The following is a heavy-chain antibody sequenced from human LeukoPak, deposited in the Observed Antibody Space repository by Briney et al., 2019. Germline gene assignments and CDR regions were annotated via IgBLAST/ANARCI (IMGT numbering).Heavy chain of an antibody. Sequence: SVKVSCKASGGTFSSYAISWVRQAPGQGLEWMGGIIPIFGTANYAQKFQGRITITTDESTSTAYMELSSLRSEDTAVYYCARVKGAYCTNGVCYGLYYYMDVWGKGTTVTVSS. D-gene: IGHD2-8*01. CDR2: IIPIFGTA. V-gene: IGHV1-69*05. CDR1: GGTFSSYA. CDR3: ARVKGAYCTNGVCYGLYYYMDV. J-gene: IGHJ6*03.